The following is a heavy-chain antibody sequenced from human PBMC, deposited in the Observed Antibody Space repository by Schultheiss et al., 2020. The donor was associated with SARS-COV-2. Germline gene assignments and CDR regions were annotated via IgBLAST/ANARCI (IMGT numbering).Heavy chain of an antibody. CDR3: ARDGDIIGYCSSTSCYHYYMDV. V-gene: IGHV3-53*05. CDR1: GFTVSSNY. J-gene: IGHJ6*03. Sequence: GGSLRLSCAASGFTVSSNYMSWVRQAPGKGLEWVSVIYSGGSTYYADSVKGRFTISRDNSKNTLYLQMNSLRAEDTAVYYCARDGDIIGYCSSTSCYHYYMDVWGKGTTVTVSS. CDR2: IYSGGST. D-gene: IGHD2-2*01.